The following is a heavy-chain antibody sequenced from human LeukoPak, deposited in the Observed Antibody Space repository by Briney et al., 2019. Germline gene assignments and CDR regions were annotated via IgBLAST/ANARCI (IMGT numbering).Heavy chain of an antibody. J-gene: IGHJ4*02. Sequence: PSETLSLTCTVSGGSISSSSYYWAWIRQPPEKGLEWIGSIYYTGSTYYNPSLKSRVTISVDTSKNQFSLKLSSVTAADTAVYYCARLDSTGWYVFDFWDQGALVIVSS. CDR1: GGSISSSSYY. D-gene: IGHD6-19*01. CDR2: IYYTGST. V-gene: IGHV4-39*01. CDR3: ARLDSTGWYVFDF.